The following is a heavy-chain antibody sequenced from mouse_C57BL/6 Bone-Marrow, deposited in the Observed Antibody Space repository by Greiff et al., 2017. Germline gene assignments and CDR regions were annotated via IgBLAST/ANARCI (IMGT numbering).Heavy chain of an antibody. CDR2: IYPGSGST. CDR3: ARRDYYGSSFAY. Sequence: QVQLQQPGAELVKPGASVKMSCKASGYTFTSYWITWVKQRPGQGLEWIGDIYPGSGSTNYNEKFKSKATLTVDTSSSTAYMQLSSLTTEDSAIYYCARRDYYGSSFAYWGQGTLVTVSA. J-gene: IGHJ3*01. D-gene: IGHD1-1*01. V-gene: IGHV1-55*01. CDR1: GYTFTSYW.